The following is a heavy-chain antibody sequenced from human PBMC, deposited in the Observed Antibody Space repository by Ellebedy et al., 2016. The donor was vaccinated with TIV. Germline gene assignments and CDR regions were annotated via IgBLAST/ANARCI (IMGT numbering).Heavy chain of an antibody. V-gene: IGHV3-48*02. Sequence: PGGSLRLSCAASGFTFSSYSMNWVRQAPGKGLEWVSHISLSSSTIYYADSVKGRFTISRDNAKNSLSLQMNSLRDEETAVYYCARGPRFGESSFDYWGQGTLVTVSS. CDR3: ARGPRFGESSFDY. D-gene: IGHD3-10*01. CDR1: GFTFSSYS. CDR2: ISLSSSTI. J-gene: IGHJ4*02.